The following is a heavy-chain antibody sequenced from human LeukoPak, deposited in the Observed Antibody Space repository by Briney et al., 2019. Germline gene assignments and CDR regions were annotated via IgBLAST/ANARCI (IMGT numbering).Heavy chain of an antibody. CDR3: ARAVAAAQPHYFDY. CDR1: GGSISSSSYY. Sequence: PSETLSLTCTVSGGSISSSSYYWGWIRQPPGKGLEWIGSIYYSGSTYYNPSLKSRVTISVDTSKNQFSLKLSSVTAADTAVYYCARAVAAAQPHYFDYWGQGTLVTVSS. V-gene: IGHV4-39*01. D-gene: IGHD2-15*01. CDR2: IYYSGST. J-gene: IGHJ4*02.